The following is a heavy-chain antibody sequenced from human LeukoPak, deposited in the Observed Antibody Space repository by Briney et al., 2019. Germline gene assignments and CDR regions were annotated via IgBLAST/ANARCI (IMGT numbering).Heavy chain of an antibody. J-gene: IGHJ3*02. CDR1: GFTFSSYS. Sequence: WGSLRLSCAASGFTFSSYSMNWVRQAPGKGLEWVSSISSSSSYIYYADSVKGRFTISRDNAKNSLYLQMNSLRAEDTAVYYCGRSYLAPADTHRAFDICGEGEMVTASS. D-gene: IGHD6-13*01. CDR2: ISSSSSYI. CDR3: GRSYLAPADTHRAFDI. V-gene: IGHV3-21*01.